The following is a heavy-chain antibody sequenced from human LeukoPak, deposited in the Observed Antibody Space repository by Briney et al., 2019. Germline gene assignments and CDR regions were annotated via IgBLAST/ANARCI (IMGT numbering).Heavy chain of an antibody. CDR1: GFTFDDYA. CDR2: ISWNSGSI. J-gene: IGHJ4*02. D-gene: IGHD5-18*01. V-gene: IGHV3-9*01. CDR3: AKDMRGYSYGYYVDY. Sequence: GGSLRLSCAASGFTFDDYAMHWVRQAPGKGLEWVSGISWNSGSIGYADSVKGRFTISRDNAKNSLYLQMNGLRAEDTALYYCAKDMRGYSYGYYVDYWGQGTLVTVSS.